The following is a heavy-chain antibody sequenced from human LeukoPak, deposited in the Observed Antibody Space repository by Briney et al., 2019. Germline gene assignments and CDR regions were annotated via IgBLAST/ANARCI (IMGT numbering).Heavy chain of an antibody. D-gene: IGHD3-22*01. CDR1: GYSISSGFF. CDR2: IYHSGST. CDR3: ARLGRADSGYYVAYDI. V-gene: IGHV4-38-2*02. Sequence: SETLSLTCTVSGYSISSGFFWGWIRQPPGKGLEWIGSIYHSGSTYYNPSLKSRVTISVDTSKNQFSLKLSSVTAADTAFYYCARLGRADSGYYVAYDIWGQGTMVTVSS. J-gene: IGHJ3*02.